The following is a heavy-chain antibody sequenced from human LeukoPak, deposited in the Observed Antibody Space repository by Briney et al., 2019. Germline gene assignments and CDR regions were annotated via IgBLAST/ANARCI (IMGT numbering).Heavy chain of an antibody. Sequence: SETLSLTCAVYGGSFSGYYWSWIRQPPGKGLEWIGEINHSGSTNYNPSLKSRVTISVDTSKNQFSLKLSSVTAADTAVYYCESSGYYSYFDYWGQGTLVTVSS. CDR2: INHSGST. CDR3: ESSGYYSYFDY. V-gene: IGHV4-34*01. J-gene: IGHJ4*02. CDR1: GGSFSGYY. D-gene: IGHD3-22*01.